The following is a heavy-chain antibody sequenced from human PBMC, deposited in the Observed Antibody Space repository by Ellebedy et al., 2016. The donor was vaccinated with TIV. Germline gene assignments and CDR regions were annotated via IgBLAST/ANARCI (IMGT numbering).Heavy chain of an antibody. CDR1: GFTFSSYG. CDR3: AKDLTVAAAGIDY. Sequence: GGSLRLSXAASGFTFSSYGMHWVRQAPGKGLEWVVVISYDGSNKYYADSVKGRFTISRDNSKDTLYLQMNSLRAEDTAVYYCAKDLTVAAAGIDYWGQGALVTVSS. CDR2: ISYDGSNK. V-gene: IGHV3-30*18. D-gene: IGHD6-13*01. J-gene: IGHJ4*02.